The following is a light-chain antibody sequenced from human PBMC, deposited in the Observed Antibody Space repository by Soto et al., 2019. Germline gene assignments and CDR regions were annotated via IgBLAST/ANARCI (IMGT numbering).Light chain of an antibody. Sequence: EIVMTQSPVTLSVSPGERATLSCRASQSVKSNLAWYQQKPGQAPRLLIHSASTRATGVPARFSGSGSGAEFTLTISSLQSEDSAVYYCQQYGGVPYTFGQGTKLEIK. J-gene: IGKJ2*01. V-gene: IGKV3-15*01. CDR2: SAS. CDR1: QSVKSN. CDR3: QQYGGVPYT.